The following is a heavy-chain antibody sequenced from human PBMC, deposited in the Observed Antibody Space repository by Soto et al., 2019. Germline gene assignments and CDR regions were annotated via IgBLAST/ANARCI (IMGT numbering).Heavy chain of an antibody. CDR3: AKKVNSGPGSQYFDY. CDR2: FRTGGDDGTT. Sequence: LRLSCAASGLTFSSSSMSWVRQAPWTGLDWVSGFRTGGDDGTTYYADSVKGRFTISRDNSKNTLFLQMNSLRAEDTAIYYCAKKVNSGPGSQYFDYWGQGTLVTVSS. J-gene: IGHJ4*02. CDR1: GLTFSSSS. V-gene: IGHV3-23*01. D-gene: IGHD3-10*01.